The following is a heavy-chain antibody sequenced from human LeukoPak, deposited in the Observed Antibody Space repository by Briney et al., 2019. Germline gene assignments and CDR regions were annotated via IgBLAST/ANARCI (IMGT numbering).Heavy chain of an antibody. CDR3: VHRPLIWSAYYVDY. CDR2: IYWDDDN. D-gene: IGHD3-3*01. CDR1: GFSLSTSGVG. Sequence: SGPTLVNPTQTLALTCTFPGFSLSTSGVGVGWIRQPPGKALEWLAFIYWDDDNLYSPSLKNRLTITKDTTKNQVVLTMTNMDPVDTATYYCVHRPLIWSAYYVDYWGQGILVTVSS. J-gene: IGHJ4*02. V-gene: IGHV2-5*02.